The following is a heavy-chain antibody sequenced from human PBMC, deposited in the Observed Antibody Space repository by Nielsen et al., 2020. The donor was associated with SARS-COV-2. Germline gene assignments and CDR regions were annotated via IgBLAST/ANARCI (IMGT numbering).Heavy chain of an antibody. CDR1: GFTFNNFG. CDR2: IWYDGSNK. J-gene: IGHJ6*02. V-gene: IGHV3-33*01. D-gene: IGHD6-13*01. Sequence: GGSLRLSCVASGFTFNNFGMHWVRQAPGKGLEWVAVIWYDGSNKYYADSVKGRFTISRDNSKNTLYLQMNSLRAEDTAVYYCASELVPGYYGMDVWGQGTTVTVSS. CDR3: ASELVPGYYGMDV.